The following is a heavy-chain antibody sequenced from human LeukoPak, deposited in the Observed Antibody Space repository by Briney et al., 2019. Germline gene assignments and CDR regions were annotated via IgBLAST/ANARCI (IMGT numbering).Heavy chain of an antibody. J-gene: IGHJ4*02. D-gene: IGHD3-22*01. CDR3: ARGGDYYYDSSGYYAY. CDR1: GYTFTRYY. Sequence: ATVKVSCKASGYTFTRYYMHWVREAPGQVLEWMGIINPSGGSTSYAQKFQGRVTMTRDTSTSTVYMELSSLRSEDTAVYYCARGGDYYYDSSGYYAYWGQGTLVTVSS. CDR2: INPSGGST. V-gene: IGHV1-46*01.